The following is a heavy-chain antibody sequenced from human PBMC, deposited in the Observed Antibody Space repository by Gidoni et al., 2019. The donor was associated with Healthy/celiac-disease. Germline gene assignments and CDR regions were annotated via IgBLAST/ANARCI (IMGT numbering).Heavy chain of an antibody. Sequence: QVQLVESGGGLVKPGGSLRLSCAAYGFTFSAYNMSWIRQAPGKGLEWVSYISSRGSTIYYADSVKGRFTSSRDNAKNSLYLQMSSLRAEDTAVYYCARSGITMVRGNGWFDPWGQGTLVTVSS. CDR3: ARSGITMVRGNGWFDP. D-gene: IGHD3-10*01. CDR2: ISSRGSTI. J-gene: IGHJ5*02. CDR1: GFTFSAYN. V-gene: IGHV3-11*01.